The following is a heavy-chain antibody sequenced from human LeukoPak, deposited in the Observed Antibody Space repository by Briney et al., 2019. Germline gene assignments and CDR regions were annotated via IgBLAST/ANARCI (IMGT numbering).Heavy chain of an antibody. CDR2: ISWNSGSI. Sequence: GGSLRLSCAASGFTFDDYAMHWVRQAPGKGLEWVSGISWNSGSIGYADSVKGRFTISRDNAKNSLYLQMNSLRAEDTAVYYCARDNTAIFYYYGMDVWGQGTTVTVSS. D-gene: IGHD5-18*01. CDR3: ARDNTAIFYYYGMDV. J-gene: IGHJ6*02. CDR1: GFTFDDYA. V-gene: IGHV3-9*01.